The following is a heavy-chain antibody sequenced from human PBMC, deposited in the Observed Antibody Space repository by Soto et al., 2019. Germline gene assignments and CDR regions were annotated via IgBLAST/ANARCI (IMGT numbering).Heavy chain of an antibody. J-gene: IGHJ1*01. CDR1: GGAIGGYC. D-gene: IGHD6-19*01. CDR3: ARHGSDRGWFFSER. Sequence: KPSETRSLTCSLSGGAIGGYCWTWIRQPPGKALEWIGYVSYSVSTDYHPSLKSRVSISIDTSKNQFSLKMISVTAADTAVYYCARHGSDRGWFFSERWGQGALLIVSP. CDR2: VSYSVST. V-gene: IGHV4-59*08.